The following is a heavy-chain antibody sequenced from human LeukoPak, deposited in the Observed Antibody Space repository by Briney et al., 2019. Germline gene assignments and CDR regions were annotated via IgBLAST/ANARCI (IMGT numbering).Heavy chain of an antibody. D-gene: IGHD6-13*01. CDR2: INHSGST. V-gene: IGHV4-34*01. J-gene: IGHJ1*01. Sequence: SETLSLTCAVYGGSFSGYYWSWIRQPPGKGLEWIGEINHSGSTNYNPSLKSRDTISVDTSKNQFSLKLSSVTAADTAVYYCARVGPYSSSWYVVGYFQHWGQGTLVTVSS. CDR3: ARVGPYSSSWYVVGYFQH. CDR1: GGSFSGYY.